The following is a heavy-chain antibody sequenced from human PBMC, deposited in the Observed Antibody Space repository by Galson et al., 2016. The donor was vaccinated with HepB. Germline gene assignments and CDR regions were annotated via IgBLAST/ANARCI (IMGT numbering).Heavy chain of an antibody. J-gene: IGHJ6*04. CDR1: GFTFSSFT. Sequence: SLRLSCAASGFTFSSFTMSWVRQAQGKGLEWISDICGWGGSSSYADSVKGRFTISRDNSKNTLSLQMNNLRADDAAVYYCVQGSTAPAVWGKGTTVTVSS. CDR2: ICGWGGSS. CDR3: VQGSTAPAV. V-gene: IGHV3-23*01. D-gene: IGHD1-26*01.